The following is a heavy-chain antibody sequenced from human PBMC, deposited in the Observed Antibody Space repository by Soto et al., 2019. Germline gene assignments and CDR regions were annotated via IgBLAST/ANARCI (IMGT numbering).Heavy chain of an antibody. CDR3: ARDGHDSGGMDV. Sequence: QLQLQESGSGLVKPSETLSLTCGVSGDSISSGGYSWSWIRQPPGKGLEWIGYIYHHGSTKYNPSLKSRVIISVDRSRNQFSLKVTSVTAADTAVYYCARDGHDSGGMDVWGQGTTVTVSS. D-gene: IGHD1-1*01. V-gene: IGHV4-30-2*01. J-gene: IGHJ6*02. CDR1: GDSISSGGYS. CDR2: IYHHGST.